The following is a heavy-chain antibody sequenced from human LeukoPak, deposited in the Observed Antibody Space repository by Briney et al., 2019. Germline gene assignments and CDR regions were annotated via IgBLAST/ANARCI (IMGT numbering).Heavy chain of an antibody. D-gene: IGHD3-10*01. CDR3: ARGGRLVRGVIPYYFDY. V-gene: IGHV1-69*05. J-gene: IGHJ4*02. CDR1: GGTFSSYA. Sequence: SVKVSCKASGGTFSSYAISWVRQAPGQGLEWMGGIIPIFGTANYAQKFQGRVTITTDESTSTAYMELSSLRSEDTAVYYCARGGRLVRGVIPYYFDYWGQGTLVTVSS. CDR2: IIPIFGTA.